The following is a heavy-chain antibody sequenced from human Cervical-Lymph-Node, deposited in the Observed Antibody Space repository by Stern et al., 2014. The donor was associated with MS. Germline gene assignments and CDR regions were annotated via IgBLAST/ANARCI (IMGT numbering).Heavy chain of an antibody. Sequence: QVQLVQSGGGVVQPGRSLRLSCAASGLTLSSFGVHWVRQARGRGLEWVAGLWDDRINKYYADFVKGRFTISRDNSKKTLYLQMNSLRVEDTAIYYCARDPGGYSDYDIDYWGQGTLVTVSS. D-gene: IGHD5-12*01. CDR1: GLTLSSFG. V-gene: IGHV3-33*01. J-gene: IGHJ4*02. CDR3: ARDPGGYSDYDIDY. CDR2: LWDDRINK.